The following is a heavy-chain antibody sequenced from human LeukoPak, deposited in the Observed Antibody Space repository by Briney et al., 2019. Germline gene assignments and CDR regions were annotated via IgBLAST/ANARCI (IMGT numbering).Heavy chain of an antibody. D-gene: IGHD3-10*01. J-gene: IGHJ4*02. CDR3: ARDPDHRVVVPKLDY. V-gene: IGHV3-30-3*01. CDR2: ISYDGSNK. Sequence: PGGSLRLSCAASGFTFSSYAMHWVRQAPGKGLEWVAVISYDGSNKYYADSVKGRFTISRDNFKNTLYLQMNSLRPEDTALYYCARDPDHRVVVPKLDYWGQGTLVTVSS. CDR1: GFTFSSYA.